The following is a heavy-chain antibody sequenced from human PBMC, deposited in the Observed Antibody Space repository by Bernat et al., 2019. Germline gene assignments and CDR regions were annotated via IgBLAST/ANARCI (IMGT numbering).Heavy chain of an antibody. CDR1: GGSFSGYY. D-gene: IGHD2-2*01. CDR3: ARGLRPLGYCSSTSCYGLGDV. CDR2: INHSRST. J-gene: IGHJ6*02. Sequence: QVQLQQWGAGLLKPSETLSLTCAVYGGSFSGYYWSWIRQPPGKGLEWIGEINHSRSTNYNPSLKSRVTISVDTSMNQFSLKLSSVAAADTAVYYCARGLRPLGYCSSTSCYGLGDVWGQGTTVTVSS. V-gene: IGHV4-34*01.